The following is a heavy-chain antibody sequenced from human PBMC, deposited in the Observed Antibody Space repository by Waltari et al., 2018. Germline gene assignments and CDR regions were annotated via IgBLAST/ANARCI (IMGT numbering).Heavy chain of an antibody. J-gene: IGHJ3*01. D-gene: IGHD3-22*01. CDR1: AFTFRNYV. V-gene: IGHV3-23*01. CDR3: AKAGSPLIPVVLIS. CDR2: ISGSGSTT. Sequence: EVQLLESGGGLVQPGGSLRLSCAASAFTFRNYVMSWVRQAPGKGLEWVSGISGSGSTTYYADSVKGRFTISRDNSKSTLFLQMNSLRAEDTAIYYCAKAGSPLIPVVLISWGQGTNVIVSS.